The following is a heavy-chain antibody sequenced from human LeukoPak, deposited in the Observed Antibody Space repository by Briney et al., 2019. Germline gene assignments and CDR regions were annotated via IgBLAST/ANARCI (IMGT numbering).Heavy chain of an antibody. Sequence: GGSLRLSCAASGFTFSSHWMHWVRQAPGNGLVWVSCINTDGRITRHADSVKGRFTISRDNAKNTLYLQMDNLRAEDTAVYYCVKAGGGAGMSFDPWGQGTLVTVSS. CDR3: VKAGGGAGMSFDP. CDR2: INTDGRIT. CDR1: GFTFSSHW. J-gene: IGHJ5*02. V-gene: IGHV3-74*01. D-gene: IGHD2-21*01.